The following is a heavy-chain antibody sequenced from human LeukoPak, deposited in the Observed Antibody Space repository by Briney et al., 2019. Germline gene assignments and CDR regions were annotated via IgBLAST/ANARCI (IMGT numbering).Heavy chain of an antibody. V-gene: IGHV3-48*03. Sequence: GGSLRLSCAASGFTFSSYEMNWVRQAPGKGLEWVSYNSSSGNTIYYADSVKGRFTISRDNAKNSLYLQMNSLRAEDTAVYYCAREGVDIVLIFGWGQGTLVTVSS. J-gene: IGHJ4*02. D-gene: IGHD2-8*01. CDR2: NSSSGNTI. CDR1: GFTFSSYE. CDR3: AREGVDIVLIFG.